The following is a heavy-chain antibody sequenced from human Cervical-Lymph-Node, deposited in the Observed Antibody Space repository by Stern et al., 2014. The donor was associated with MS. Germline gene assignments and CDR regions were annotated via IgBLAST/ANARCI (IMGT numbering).Heavy chain of an antibody. D-gene: IGHD6-13*01. Sequence: QVQLVQSGGGVVQPGGSLRLSCAASGFTFKNHGMHWVRQAPGKGLEWVAVISYDGISKYYADSVKGRVAISRDDSKNTVYLQMNSLKVEDTAVYYCAKDGAAATRAYYLDHWGQGTLVTVSS. J-gene: IGHJ4*02. CDR2: ISYDGISK. V-gene: IGHV3-30*18. CDR1: GFTFKNHG. CDR3: AKDGAAATRAYYLDH.